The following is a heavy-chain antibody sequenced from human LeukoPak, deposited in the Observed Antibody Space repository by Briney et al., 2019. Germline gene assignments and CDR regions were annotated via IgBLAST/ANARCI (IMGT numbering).Heavy chain of an antibody. Sequence: ASVKVSCKASGYTFTGYYIHWVRQAPGQGLEWMGRINPNSGGTNYAQKFQGRVTMTRDTSISTAYMELSRLRSDDTAVYYCARPGWGSYEGNWFDPWGQGTLVTVSS. D-gene: IGHD1-26*01. CDR3: ARPGWGSYEGNWFDP. CDR2: INPNSGGT. J-gene: IGHJ5*02. CDR1: GYTFTGYY. V-gene: IGHV1-2*06.